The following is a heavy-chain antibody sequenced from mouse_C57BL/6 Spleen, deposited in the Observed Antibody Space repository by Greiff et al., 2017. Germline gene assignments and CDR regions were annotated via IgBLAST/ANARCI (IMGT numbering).Heavy chain of an antibody. CDR3: TPPDDGSSDGFAY. Sequence: EVKVVESGGGLVQPGGSMKLSCAASGFTFSDAWMDWVRQSPEKGLEWVAEIRNKANNPATYYAEYVKGRFTISRDDSTSSVYQQMNSLRAEDTGIYYCTPPDDGSSDGFAYWGQGTLVTVSA. CDR2: IRNKANNPAT. D-gene: IGHD1-1*01. V-gene: IGHV6-6*01. J-gene: IGHJ3*01. CDR1: GFTFSDAW.